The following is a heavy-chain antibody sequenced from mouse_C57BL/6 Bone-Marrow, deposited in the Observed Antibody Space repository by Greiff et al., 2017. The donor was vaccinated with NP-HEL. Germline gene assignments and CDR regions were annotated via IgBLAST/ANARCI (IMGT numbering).Heavy chain of an antibody. Sequence: EVKLMESGGGLVQPKGSLKLSCAASGFSFNTYAMNWVRQAPGKGLEWVARIRSKSNNYATYYADSVKDRFTISRDDSESMLYLQMNNLKTEDTAMYYCVRSLAWFAYWGQGTLVTVSA. D-gene: IGHD6-1*01. J-gene: IGHJ3*01. CDR2: IRSKSNNYAT. V-gene: IGHV10-1*01. CDR1: GFSFNTYA. CDR3: VRSLAWFAY.